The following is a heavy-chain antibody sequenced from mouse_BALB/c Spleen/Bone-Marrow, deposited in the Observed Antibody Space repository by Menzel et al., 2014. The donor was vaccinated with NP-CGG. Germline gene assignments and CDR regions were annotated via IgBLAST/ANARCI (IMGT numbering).Heavy chain of an antibody. D-gene: IGHD2-10*01. Sequence: EVKLMDSGGGLVQPGGSLKLSCATSGFTFSDYYMYWVRQTPEKRLEWVAYISNGGGSTYYPDTVKGRFTISRDNAKNTLYLQMSRLKTEDTAMYYCASTYYGNPFAYWGQGTLVTVSA. V-gene: IGHV5-12*02. CDR3: ASTYYGNPFAY. J-gene: IGHJ3*01. CDR2: ISNGGGST. CDR1: GFTFSDYY.